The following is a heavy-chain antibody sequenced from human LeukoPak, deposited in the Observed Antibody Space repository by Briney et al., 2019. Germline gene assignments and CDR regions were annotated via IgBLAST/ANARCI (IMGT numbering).Heavy chain of an antibody. V-gene: IGHV3-30-3*01. CDR1: GFTFSSYD. D-gene: IGHD2-2*01. Sequence: GSSVSLSCALSGFTFSSYDMQCARHARGRGLECVAVILYDGSNKHYAEPLQGRFTICRDNSKHPLKLQIKSLRAEDTAVYYCARDEGYCSRTSRYGASKGMDVWGQGTAVIVSS. CDR3: ARDEGYCSRTSRYGASKGMDV. J-gene: IGHJ6*02. CDR2: ILYDGSNK.